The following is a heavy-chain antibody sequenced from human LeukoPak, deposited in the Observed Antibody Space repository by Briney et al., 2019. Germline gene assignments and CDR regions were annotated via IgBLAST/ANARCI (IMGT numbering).Heavy chain of an antibody. Sequence: ASVKVSCKASGYTFTDYYMNWVRQAPGQGLEWMGWINANSGGTSYAQKFQGRVTMTRDTSISTAYMELSRLRSDDTAVYYCARVSNPGYSSGWYVGDYWGQGTLVTVSS. D-gene: IGHD6-19*01. CDR3: ARVSNPGYSSGWYVGDY. J-gene: IGHJ4*02. V-gene: IGHV1-2*02. CDR2: INANSGGT. CDR1: GYTFTDYY.